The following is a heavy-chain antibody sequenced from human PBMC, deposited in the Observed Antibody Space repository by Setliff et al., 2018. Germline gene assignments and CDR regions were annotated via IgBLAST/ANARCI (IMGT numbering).Heavy chain of an antibody. D-gene: IGHD6-6*01. CDR1: GYTFTYRY. CDR3: VRRVYSSSSGYYHYYMDV. Sequence: SVKVSCKASGYTFTYRYLHWVRQAPGQALEWMGWITPFNDNTNYAQKFQDRVTITRDRSMSTAYMELSSLRSEDTAVYYCVRRVYSSSSGYYHYYMDVWGKGTTVTVSS. V-gene: IGHV1-45*02. J-gene: IGHJ6*03. CDR2: ITPFNDNT.